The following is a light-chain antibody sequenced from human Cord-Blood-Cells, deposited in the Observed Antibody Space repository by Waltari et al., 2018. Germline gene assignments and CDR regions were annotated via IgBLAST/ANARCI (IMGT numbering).Light chain of an antibody. J-gene: IGKJ4*01. CDR1: QSVSSY. V-gene: IGKV3-11*01. CDR2: DAS. Sequence: EIVLTHSPATLSLSPGERATLSCRASQSVSSYLAWYQQKPGQAPRLLIYDASNRATSIPARFSGSGSGTDFTLTISSLEPEDFAVYYCQQRSNWPPLTFGGGTKVEIK. CDR3: QQRSNWPPLT.